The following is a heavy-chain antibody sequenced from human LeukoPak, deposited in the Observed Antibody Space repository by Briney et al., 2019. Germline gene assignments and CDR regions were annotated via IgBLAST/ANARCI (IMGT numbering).Heavy chain of an antibody. CDR2: IKQDGSEK. CDR1: GFSFNSYW. CDR3: ASAREWQVQNAPFDY. J-gene: IGHJ4*02. Sequence: GGSLRLSCAASGFSFNSYWMSWVRQAPGKGLEWVANIKQDGSEKYYVDSVRGRFTISRDNAKNSLYLQVNGLRAEDTAIYYCASAREWQVQNAPFDYWGQGTLVTVSS. D-gene: IGHD6-19*01. V-gene: IGHV3-7*01.